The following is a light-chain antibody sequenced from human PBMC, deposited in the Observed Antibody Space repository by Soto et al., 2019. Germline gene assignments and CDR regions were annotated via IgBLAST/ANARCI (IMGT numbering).Light chain of an antibody. CDR1: SSDVGGYNY. Sequence: QSVLTQPASVSGSPGQSITISCTGTSSDVGGYNYVSWYQQHPGKAPKPMIYDVSNRPSGVSNRFSGSKSGNTASLTISGLQAEDEADYYCTSYTTRSTLYVFGTGTKLTVL. CDR2: DVS. V-gene: IGLV2-14*03. CDR3: TSYTTRSTLYV. J-gene: IGLJ1*01.